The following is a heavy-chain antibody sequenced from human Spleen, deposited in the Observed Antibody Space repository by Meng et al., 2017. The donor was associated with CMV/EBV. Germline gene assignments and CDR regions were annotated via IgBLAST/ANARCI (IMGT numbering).Heavy chain of an antibody. D-gene: IGHD1-26*01. J-gene: IGHJ5*02. CDR3: ARDLSGTYSNWLDP. V-gene: IGHV1-46*01. CDR1: RYTFTKYF. Sequence: ASVKVSCKASRYTFTKYFTHWVRQAPGQGLEWMGVIDPSSGNTDNVQRFRGRVTMTRDTSTSTVYMELSSLRSEDTALYYCARDLSGTYSNWLDPWGQGTLVTVS. CDR2: IDPSSGNT.